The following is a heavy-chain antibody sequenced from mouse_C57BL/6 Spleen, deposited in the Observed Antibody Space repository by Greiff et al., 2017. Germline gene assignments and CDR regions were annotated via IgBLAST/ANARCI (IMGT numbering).Heavy chain of an antibody. CDR3: ARHYSNYRYWYFDV. D-gene: IGHD2-5*01. V-gene: IGHV1-55*01. J-gene: IGHJ1*03. CDR2: IYPGSGST. CDR1: GYTFTSYW. Sequence: QVHVKQSGAELVKPGASVKMSCKASGYTFTSYWITWVKQRPGQGLEWIGDIYPGSGSTNYNEKFKSKATLTVDTSSSTAYMQLSSLTSEDSAVYYCARHYSNYRYWYFDVWGTGTTVTVSS.